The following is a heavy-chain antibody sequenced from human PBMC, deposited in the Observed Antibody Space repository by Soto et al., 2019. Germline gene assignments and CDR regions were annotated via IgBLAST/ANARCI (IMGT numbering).Heavy chain of an antibody. J-gene: IGHJ5*02. CDR2: IFPSGST. Sequence: QVELQESGPGLVKPSQTLSLTCTVSGGSISSGGFYWSWIRQLPEKGLEWIAYIFPSGSTSDNPSPRSRASTPAATSKNQLSLSLTSVTVAAAXVYYCARGRSGDNWRDPWGQGSGSPSPQ. CDR3: ARGRSGDNWRDP. V-gene: IGHV4-31*03. CDR1: GGSISSGGFY.